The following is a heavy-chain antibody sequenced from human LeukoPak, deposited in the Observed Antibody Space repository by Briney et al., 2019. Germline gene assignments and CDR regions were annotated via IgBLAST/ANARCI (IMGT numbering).Heavy chain of an antibody. CDR3: ARGASGWYTNWFDP. D-gene: IGHD6-19*01. J-gene: IGHJ5*01. V-gene: IGHV1-69*05. CDR1: GGTFSSYA. Sequence: SVKVSCKASGGTFSSYAISWVRQAPGQGLEWMGGIIPIFGTANYAQKFQGRVTITTDESTSTAYMELSSLRSEDTAVYYCARGASGWYTNWFDPSGQGILVTVSS. CDR2: IIPIFGTA.